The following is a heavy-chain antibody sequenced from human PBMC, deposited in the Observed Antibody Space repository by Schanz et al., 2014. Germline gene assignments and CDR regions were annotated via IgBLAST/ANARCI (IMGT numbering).Heavy chain of an antibody. CDR1: GFDFNSYS. Sequence: EVRLVESGGGLVQPGGSLRLSCEASGFDFNSYSMNWVRQVPGKGLEWLSYIATSSSTRHYADSVKGRVTISRDNAKNSVSLQMNSLRAEDTAVYYCAREEGWGIAAAGPKHYYYGMDVWGQGTTXTVSS. J-gene: IGHJ6*02. V-gene: IGHV3-48*01. CDR3: AREEGWGIAAAGPKHYYYGMDV. CDR2: IATSSSTR. D-gene: IGHD6-13*01.